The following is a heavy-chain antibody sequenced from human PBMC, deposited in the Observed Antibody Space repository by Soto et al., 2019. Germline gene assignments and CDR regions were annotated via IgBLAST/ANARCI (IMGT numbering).Heavy chain of an antibody. D-gene: IGHD6-19*01. CDR2: INPNSGGT. J-gene: IGHJ4*02. CDR1: GYTFTGYY. Sequence: QVQLVQSGAEXXKPGASVXVXXXASGYTFTGYYMHWVRQAPGQGLEWMGWINPNSGGTNYAQKFQGWVTMTRDTSISTAYMELSRLRSDDTAVYYCARSDSSGWYPLYYFDYWGQGTLVTVSS. CDR3: ARSDSSGWYPLYYFDY. V-gene: IGHV1-2*04.